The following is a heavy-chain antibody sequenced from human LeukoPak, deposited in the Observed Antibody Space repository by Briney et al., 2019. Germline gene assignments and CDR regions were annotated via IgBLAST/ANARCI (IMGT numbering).Heavy chain of an antibody. J-gene: IGHJ3*02. Sequence: PGGSLRLSCAASRFTFSSYSMNWIRQPPGKGLEWIGEISQSGSTNYNPSLKSRVNISLDTSENQFSLKLSSVTAADTAVYYCARALGAFDIWGQGTMVTVSS. CDR3: ARALGAFDI. CDR2: ISQSGST. V-gene: IGHV4-34*01. CDR1: RFTFSSYS.